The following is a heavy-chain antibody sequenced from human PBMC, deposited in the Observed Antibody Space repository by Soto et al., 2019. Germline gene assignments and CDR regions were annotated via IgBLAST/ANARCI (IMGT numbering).Heavy chain of an antibody. V-gene: IGHV1-3*01. J-gene: IGHJ4*02. Sequence: ASVKVSCKASGYTFTSYAMHWVRQAPGQRLEGMGWINAGNGNTKYSQKFQGRVTITRDTSASTAYMELSSLRSEDTAVYYYARDQKLRLGELSLRSSYFDYWGQGTLVTVSS. CDR3: ARDQKLRLGELSLRSSYFDY. CDR1: GYTFTSYA. D-gene: IGHD3-16*02. CDR2: INAGNGNT.